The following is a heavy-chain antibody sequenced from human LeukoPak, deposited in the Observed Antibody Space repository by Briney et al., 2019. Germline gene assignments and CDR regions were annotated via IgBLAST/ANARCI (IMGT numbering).Heavy chain of an antibody. CDR3: ARDKMVGATRFEY. CDR1: GFAFSSYW. D-gene: IGHD1-26*01. CDR2: INQDGSER. J-gene: IGHJ4*02. Sequence: PAASLRLSGAASGFAFSSYWMRWVRQAPGKQQEWVANINQDGSERHYVDSVKGRFTISRDNAKNSVYLQMNSLRVEDTAVYYCARDKMVGATRFEYWGQGTLATVSS. V-gene: IGHV3-7*01.